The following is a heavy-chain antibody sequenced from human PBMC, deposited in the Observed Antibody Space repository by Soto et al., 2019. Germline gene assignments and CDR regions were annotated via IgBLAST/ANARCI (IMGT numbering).Heavy chain of an antibody. CDR1: GFNFSNHA. V-gene: IGHV3-23*01. Sequence: GGSLRLSCTASGFNFSNHAMSWVRQAPGKGLEWVSVISGSGGTTCYADSVKGRFTISRDNSKNTLYLQMNSLRAEDTAIYYCAKDLGIITFMYYFGSWGRETLVTVSS. CDR3: AKDLGIITFMYYFGS. CDR2: ISGSGGTT. D-gene: IGHD3-16*01. J-gene: IGHJ4*02.